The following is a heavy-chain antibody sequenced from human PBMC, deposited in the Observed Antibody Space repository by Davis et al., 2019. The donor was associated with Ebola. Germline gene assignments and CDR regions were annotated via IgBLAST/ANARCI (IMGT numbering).Heavy chain of an antibody. CDR1: GFSFSDLD. J-gene: IGHJ4*02. V-gene: IGHV3-33*06. D-gene: IGHD3/OR15-3a*01. CDR2: IWYDGTKT. CDR3: AKASGTGYSICDH. Sequence: GESLKISCAASGFSFSDLDMHWVRQAPGQGLEWVAHIWYDGTKTFYTDSVKGRFTISRDNSKNTLHLQMNSLTDADTAVYYCAKASGTGYSICDHWGQGALVTVSS.